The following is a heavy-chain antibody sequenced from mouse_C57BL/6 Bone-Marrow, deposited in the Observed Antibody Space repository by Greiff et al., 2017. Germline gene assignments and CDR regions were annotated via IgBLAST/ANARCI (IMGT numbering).Heavy chain of an antibody. CDR2: IDPNSGGT. CDR3: ARVHYYGSRNYAMGC. Sequence: QVQLQQPGAELVKPGASVKLSCKASGYTFTSYWMHWVKQRPGRGLGWIGRIDPNSGGTKYNEKFKSKATLTVDKPSSTAYMQLSSLTSEDSAVNYCARVHYYGSRNYAMGCWGQGTSVTVSS. D-gene: IGHD1-1*01. CDR1: GYTFTSYW. J-gene: IGHJ4*01. V-gene: IGHV1-72*01.